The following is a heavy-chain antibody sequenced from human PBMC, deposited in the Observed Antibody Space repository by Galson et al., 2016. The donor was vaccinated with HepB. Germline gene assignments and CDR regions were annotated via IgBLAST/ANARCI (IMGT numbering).Heavy chain of an antibody. V-gene: IGHV1-69*06. CDR2: IIPIFGST. D-gene: IGHD3-10*02. CDR3: ARDHGAMFAP. J-gene: IGHJ5*02. Sequence: SVKVSCKASGGTSSSYAIAWVRQAPGQGLEWMGGIIPIFGSTIYAQKFQGRVTITADTSTGTAYMELSSLRSEDTAVYYCARDHGAMFAPWGQGTLVTVSS. CDR1: GGTSSSYA.